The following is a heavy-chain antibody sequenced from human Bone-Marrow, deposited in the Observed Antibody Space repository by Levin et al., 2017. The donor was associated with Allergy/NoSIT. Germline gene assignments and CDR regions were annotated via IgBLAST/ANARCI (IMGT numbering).Heavy chain of an antibody. V-gene: IGHV3-53*01. Sequence: GGSLRLSCAASGFTVSSNYMSWVRQAPGKGLEWVSVIYSGGSTYYADSVKGRFTISRDNSKNTLYLQMNSLRAEDTAVYYCATCKVQLEFDYWGQGTLVTVSS. J-gene: IGHJ4*02. CDR1: GFTVSSNY. D-gene: IGHD1-1*01. CDR3: ATCKVQLEFDY. CDR2: IYSGGST.